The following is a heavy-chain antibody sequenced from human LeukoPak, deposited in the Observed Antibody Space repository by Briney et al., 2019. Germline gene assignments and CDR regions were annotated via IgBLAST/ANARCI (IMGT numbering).Heavy chain of an antibody. Sequence: QSGGSLRLSCAASGFTVSSNYMSWVRQAPGKGLEWVSTVDHSFGTTHYADSVKGRFTISRDDSKNTVSLQMNSLRVEDAALYYCVPLPAGNFPGFDYWGQGTRVTVSS. J-gene: IGHJ4*02. CDR2: DHSFGTT. V-gene: IGHV3-53*01. CDR1: GFTVSSNY. D-gene: IGHD1-7*01. CDR3: VPLPAGNFPGFDY.